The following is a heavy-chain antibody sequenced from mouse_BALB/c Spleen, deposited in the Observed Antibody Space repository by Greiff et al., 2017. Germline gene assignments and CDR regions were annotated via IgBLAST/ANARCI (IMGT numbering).Heavy chain of an antibody. V-gene: IGHV3-6*02. Sequence: EVQLQQSGPGLVKPSQSLSLTCSVTGYSITRGYYWNWIRQFPGNKLEWVGYISYDGSNNYNPSLKNRISITRDTSKNQFFLKLNAVTTEDTATYDCARGYSYWGQGTLVTVSA. CDR2: ISYDGSN. CDR1: GYSITRGYY. J-gene: IGHJ3*01. CDR3: ARGYSY. D-gene: IGHD1-1*01.